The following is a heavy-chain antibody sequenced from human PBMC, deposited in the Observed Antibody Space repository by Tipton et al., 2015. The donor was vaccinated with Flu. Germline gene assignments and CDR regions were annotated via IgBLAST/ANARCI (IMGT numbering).Heavy chain of an antibody. CDR2: IYHSGST. J-gene: IGHJ4*02. CDR3: ASFISEYNWNYGEGLDY. D-gene: IGHD1-7*01. V-gene: IGHV4-38-2*02. Sequence: TLSLTCTVSGYSISSGYYWGWIRQPPGKGLEWIGSIYHSGSTYYNPSLKSRVTISVDTSKNQFSLKLSSVTAADTAVHYCASFISEYNWNYGEGLDYWGQGTLVTVSS. CDR1: GYSISSGYY.